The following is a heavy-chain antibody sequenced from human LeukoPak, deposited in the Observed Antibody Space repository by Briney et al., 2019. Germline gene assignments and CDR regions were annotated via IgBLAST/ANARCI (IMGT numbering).Heavy chain of an antibody. CDR1: AFTFSNYA. D-gene: IGHD1-26*01. CDR3: ARGGASNVGSPFDI. V-gene: IGHV3-23*01. J-gene: IGHJ3*02. Sequence: GGSLRLSCVASAFTFSNYAMSWVRQAPGKGLEWVSAVSGNGFSTYYADSVKGRITISRDNSKNTLYLQMSSLRAEDTAVYYCARGGASNVGSPFDIWGQGTMVTVSS. CDR2: VSGNGFST.